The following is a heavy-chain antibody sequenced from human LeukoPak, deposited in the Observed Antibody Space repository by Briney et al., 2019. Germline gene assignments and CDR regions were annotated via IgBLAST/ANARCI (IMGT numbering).Heavy chain of an antibody. D-gene: IGHD3-22*01. CDR1: GYTFTNYG. CDR3: ARHFYDSSAYPFDI. CDR2: ISAYNGKT. Sequence: ASVKVSCKASGYTFTNYGISWLRRAPGQGLEYMGWISAYNGKTNYAQTLQGRVTMTTETSTSTAYMELRSLRSGDAGVYYCARHFYDSSAYPFDIWGQGTLVTVSS. V-gene: IGHV1-18*01. J-gene: IGHJ4*02.